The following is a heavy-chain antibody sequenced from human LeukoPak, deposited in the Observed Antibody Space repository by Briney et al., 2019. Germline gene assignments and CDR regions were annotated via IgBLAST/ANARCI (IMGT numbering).Heavy chain of an antibody. CDR1: GFTFTSSA. D-gene: IGHD2-15*01. CDR2: IVVGSGNT. V-gene: IGHV1-58*01. J-gene: IGHJ6*02. Sequence: SVKVSCKASGFTFTSSAVQWVRQARGQRLEWIGWIVVGSGNTNYAQKFQERVTITRDMSTSTAYMELSSLRSEDAAVYYCAADPRYRSGGSCYRGYYGMDVWGQGTTVTVSS. CDR3: AADPRYRSGGSCYRGYYGMDV.